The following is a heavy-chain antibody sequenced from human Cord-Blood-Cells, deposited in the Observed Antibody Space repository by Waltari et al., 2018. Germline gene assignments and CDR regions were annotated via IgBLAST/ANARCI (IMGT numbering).Heavy chain of an antibody. CDR2: INPNSGGT. CDR3: ARVSGEDSSGYYYFDY. V-gene: IGHV1-2*04. J-gene: IGHJ4*02. CDR1: GYTFTGYY. D-gene: IGHD3-22*01. Sequence: QVQLVQSGAEVKKPGASVKVSCKASGYTFTGYYMHWVRQAPGQGLEWRGWINPNSGGTNYAQKFQGWVTMTRDTSISTAYMELSRLRSDDTAVYYCARVSGEDSSGYYYFDYWGQGTLVTVSS.